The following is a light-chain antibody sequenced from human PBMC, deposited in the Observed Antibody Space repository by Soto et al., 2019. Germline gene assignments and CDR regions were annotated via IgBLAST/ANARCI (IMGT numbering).Light chain of an antibody. CDR3: QQYGSAPVT. CDR1: QSIRNSY. CDR2: GAS. V-gene: IGKV3-20*01. J-gene: IGKJ4*01. Sequence: ETVLTQSPGTLSLSPGERATVSCRASQSIRNSYLAWYQQRPGQAPTLLIYGASSRATGIPDRFSGSGSGTDFSLTISRLEPEDFAVYYCQQYGSAPVTFGGGTTVEIK.